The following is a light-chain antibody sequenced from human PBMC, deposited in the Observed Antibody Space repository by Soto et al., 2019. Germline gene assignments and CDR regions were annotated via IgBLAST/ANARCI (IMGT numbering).Light chain of an antibody. CDR3: SSHTTSDTRV. CDR1: SSDVGAYDY. J-gene: IGLJ1*01. V-gene: IGLV2-14*03. Sequence: QSALAQPASVSGSPGQSIAISCTGSSSDVGAYDYVSWYQQHPDKAPRLIMYEVSYRPSGVSNRFSGSKSVNTATLTISGLQAEDESDYYCSSHTTSDTRVFGTGTKVPVL. CDR2: EVS.